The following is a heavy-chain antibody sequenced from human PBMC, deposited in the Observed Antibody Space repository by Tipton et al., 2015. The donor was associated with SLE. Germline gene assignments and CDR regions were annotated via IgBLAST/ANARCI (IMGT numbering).Heavy chain of an antibody. V-gene: IGHV4-38-2*02. CDR2: IYHSGST. D-gene: IGHD5-18*01. Sequence: TLSLTCTVSGYSISSGYYWGWIRQPPGKGLEWIGSIYHSGSTYYNPSLKSRVTISVDTSKNQFSLKLSSLTAADTAVYYCARGLRGYSYGWMDYWGQGTLVTVSS. J-gene: IGHJ4*02. CDR1: GYSISSGYY. CDR3: ARGLRGYSYGWMDY.